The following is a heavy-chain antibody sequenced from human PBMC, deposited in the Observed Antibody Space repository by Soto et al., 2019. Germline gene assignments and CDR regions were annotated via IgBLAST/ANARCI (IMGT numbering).Heavy chain of an antibody. V-gene: IGHV3-23*01. J-gene: IGHJ4*02. CDR3: AKRATGTYFDY. D-gene: IGHD1-1*01. CDR2: ISGSGGST. CDR1: GFTFSSYA. Sequence: EVQLLESGGGLVQPGGSLRLSCAASGFTFSSYAMNWVRLAPGKGLEWVSVISGSGGSTYYADSVKGRFTISRDNSKNTLYLQMNSPRAEDTAVYYCAKRATGTYFDYWGQGTLVTVSS.